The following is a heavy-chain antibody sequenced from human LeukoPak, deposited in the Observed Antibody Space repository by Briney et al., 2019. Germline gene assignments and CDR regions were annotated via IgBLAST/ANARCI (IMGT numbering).Heavy chain of an antibody. CDR2: ITSSGGST. J-gene: IGHJ4*02. CDR3: VKGDYSGYTFPAFDY. CDR1: GFTFSYYA. Sequence: QPGGSLRLSCSASGFTFSYYAMHWARQAPGNGLEYVSGITSSGGSTYYTDSVKGRFTISRDNSNNTLYLQMSSLRAEDTAVYYCVKGDYSGYTFPAFDYWGQGTLVSVSS. D-gene: IGHD5-12*01. V-gene: IGHV3-64D*06.